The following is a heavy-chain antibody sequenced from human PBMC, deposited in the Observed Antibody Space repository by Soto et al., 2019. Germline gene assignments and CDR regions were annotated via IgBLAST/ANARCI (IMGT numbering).Heavy chain of an antibody. D-gene: IGHD3-10*01. Sequence: QEQLVQSGAEVKKPGAPVKVSCKASGYTFSNYNINWVRKASGQGLEWMGWMNPDSGNTGYAEKFQGRVTMTRNSSISTAYMELSGLLSEDTAVYYCAREAASDPSFYYHYMDVWGKGTTVTVSS. V-gene: IGHV1-8*01. CDR2: MNPDSGNT. J-gene: IGHJ6*03. CDR1: GYTFSNYN. CDR3: AREAASDPSFYYHYMDV.